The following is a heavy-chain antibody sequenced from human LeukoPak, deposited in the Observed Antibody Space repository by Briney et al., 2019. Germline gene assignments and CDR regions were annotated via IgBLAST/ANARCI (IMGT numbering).Heavy chain of an antibody. Sequence: ASVKVSCKASGYTFTSYDISWVRQATGQGLEWMGWMNPNSGNTGYAQKFQGRVTMTRNTSISTAYMELSSLRSEDTAVYYCARGRRYCSSTSCYFDYWGQGTLVTVSS. V-gene: IGHV1-8*01. CDR2: MNPNSGNT. D-gene: IGHD2-2*01. J-gene: IGHJ4*02. CDR3: ARGRRYCSSTSCYFDY. CDR1: GYTFTSYD.